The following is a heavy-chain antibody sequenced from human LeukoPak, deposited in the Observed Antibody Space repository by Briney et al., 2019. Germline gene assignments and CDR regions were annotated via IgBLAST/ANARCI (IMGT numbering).Heavy chain of an antibody. Sequence: GESLKISCKGSGYSFPNYWIGWVRQMPGKGLEWIGIAYPATSDTTYSPSFQGRVTISADKSSSTAYLQWSSLKASDTAIYYCARPKTLGGYNYEFEFWGQGTLVTVSS. V-gene: IGHV5-51*01. CDR3: ARPKTLGGYNYEFEF. CDR1: GYSFPNYW. CDR2: AYPATSDT. D-gene: IGHD5-18*01. J-gene: IGHJ4*02.